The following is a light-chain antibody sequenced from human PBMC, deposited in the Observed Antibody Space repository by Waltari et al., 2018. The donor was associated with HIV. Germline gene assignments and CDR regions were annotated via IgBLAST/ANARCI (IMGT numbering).Light chain of an antibody. CDR2: GSS. CDR3: QQAHSFPLT. CDR1: QYVGTW. Sequence: DIQMTPSPSSVSASVGDRVTITCRASQYVGTWLAWYQQKPGQAPNLLIYGSSNLQSGVPSRFSGSGSGTDFTLTISRLQPADFATYYCQQAHSFPLTFGGGTKVEAK. J-gene: IGKJ4*01. V-gene: IGKV1-12*01.